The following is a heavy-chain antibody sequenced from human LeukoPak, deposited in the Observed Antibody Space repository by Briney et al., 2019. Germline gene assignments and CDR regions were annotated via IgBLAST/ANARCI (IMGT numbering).Heavy chain of an antibody. J-gene: IGHJ4*02. Sequence: GGSLRLSCAASGFTFSSYGMHWVRQAPGKGLEWVAVISYDGSNKYYADSVKGRFTISRDNSKNTLYLQMNSLRAEDTAVYYCARSDYGDLKRDWGQGTLVTVSS. V-gene: IGHV3-30*03. D-gene: IGHD4-17*01. CDR3: ARSDYGDLKRD. CDR1: GFTFSSYG. CDR2: ISYDGSNK.